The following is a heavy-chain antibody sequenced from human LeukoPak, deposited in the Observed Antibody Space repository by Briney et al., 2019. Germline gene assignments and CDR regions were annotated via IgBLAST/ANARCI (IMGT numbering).Heavy chain of an antibody. J-gene: IGHJ4*02. CDR2: IYYSGST. V-gene: IGHV4-39*07. D-gene: IGHD4-17*01. CDR3: ARVVYGDSSKDFDY. Sequence: SETLSLTCTVSGGSISSSSYYWGWIRQPPGKGLEWIGSIYYSGSTYYNPSLKSRVTISVDTSKNQFSLKLNSVTAADTAVYYCARVVYGDSSKDFDYWGQGTLVTVSS. CDR1: GGSISSSSYY.